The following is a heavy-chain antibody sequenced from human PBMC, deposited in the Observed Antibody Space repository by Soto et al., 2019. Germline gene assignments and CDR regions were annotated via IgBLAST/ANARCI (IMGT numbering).Heavy chain of an antibody. J-gene: IGHJ5*02. CDR2: IIPILGIA. CDR1: GGTFSSYT. CDR3: ARDLYSGSYDWFDP. V-gene: IGHV1-69*08. D-gene: IGHD1-26*01. Sequence: QVQLVQSGAEVKKPGSSVKVSCKASGGTFSSYTISWVRQAPGQGLEWMGRIIPILGIANYAQKCQGRVTITADKSTSTAYMELSSLRSEDTAVYYCARDLYSGSYDWFDPWGQGTLVTVSS.